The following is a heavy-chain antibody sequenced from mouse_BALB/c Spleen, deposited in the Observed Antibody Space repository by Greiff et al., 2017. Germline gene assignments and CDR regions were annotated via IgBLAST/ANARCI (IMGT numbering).Heavy chain of an antibody. CDR1: GYTFTDYV. V-gene: IGHV1-77*01. J-gene: IGHJ3*01. CDR3: ARGVYGNWFAY. CDR2: IYPGSGST. Sequence: VQLVESGPELVKPGASVKMSCKASGYTFTDYVISWVKQRTGQGLEWIGEIYPGSGSTYYNEKFKGKATLTADKSSNTAYMQLSSLTSEDSAVYFCARGVYGNWFAYWGQGTLVTVSA. D-gene: IGHD2-1*01.